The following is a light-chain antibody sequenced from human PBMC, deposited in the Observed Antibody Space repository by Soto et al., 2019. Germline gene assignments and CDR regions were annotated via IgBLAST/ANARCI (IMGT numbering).Light chain of an antibody. CDR2: EVS. V-gene: IGLV2-14*01. CDR3: TSYTTSGTWV. Sequence: QSALTQPASVSGSPGQSITISCTGTNRDVGNYNYVSWYQHYPGKAPKLLIYEVSNRPSGFSNRFSGSKSGNTASLTISGLQAEDEADYYCTSYTTSGTWVFGGGTKLTVL. CDR1: NRDVGNYNY. J-gene: IGLJ3*02.